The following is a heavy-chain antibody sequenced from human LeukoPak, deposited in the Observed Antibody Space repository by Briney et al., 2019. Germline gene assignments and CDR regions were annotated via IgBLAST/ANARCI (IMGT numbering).Heavy chain of an antibody. CDR1: GYTFTGYY. J-gene: IGHJ4*02. V-gene: IGHV1-2*02. Sequence: ASVKVSCKASGYTFTGYYMHWVRQAPGQGLEWMGWINPNSGGTNYAQKFQGRVTMTRDTSISTAYMELGSLRSEDTAVYYCARAAVAGTPNFDYWGQGTLVTVSS. CDR2: INPNSGGT. D-gene: IGHD6-19*01. CDR3: ARAAVAGTPNFDY.